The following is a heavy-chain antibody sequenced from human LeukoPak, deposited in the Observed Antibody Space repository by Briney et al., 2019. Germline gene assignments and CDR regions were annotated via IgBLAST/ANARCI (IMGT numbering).Heavy chain of an antibody. V-gene: IGHV3-7*01. CDR2: IKQDGSEK. D-gene: IGHD6-13*01. CDR3: ARVIAALQFDY. J-gene: IGHJ4*02. CDR1: GFTFSSYW. Sequence: PGGSPRLSCAASGFTFSSYWMSWVRQAPGKGLEWVANIKQDGSEKYYVDSVKGRFTISRDNAKNSLYLQMNSLRAEDTAVYYCARVIAALQFDYWGQGTLVTVSS.